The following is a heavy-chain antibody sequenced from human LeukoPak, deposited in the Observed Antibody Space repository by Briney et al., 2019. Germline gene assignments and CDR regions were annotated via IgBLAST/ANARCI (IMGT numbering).Heavy chain of an antibody. Sequence: GGSLRLSCSASGFTFSAYAMYWVRQAPGKGLEYVSGISSNGGSSFYADSVKGRFTISRDNSKNTLYLQMNSLRAEDTAVYYCAKEVQLLWFGELLGYFDYWGQGTLVTVSS. CDR1: GFTFSAYA. CDR3: AKEVQLLWFGELLGYFDY. V-gene: IGHV3-64*04. D-gene: IGHD3-10*01. J-gene: IGHJ4*02. CDR2: ISSNGGSS.